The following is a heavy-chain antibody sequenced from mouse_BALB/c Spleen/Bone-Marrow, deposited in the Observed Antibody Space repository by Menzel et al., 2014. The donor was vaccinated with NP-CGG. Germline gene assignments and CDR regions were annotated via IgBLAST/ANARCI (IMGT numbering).Heavy chain of an antibody. V-gene: IGHV1-18*01. D-gene: IGHD2-1*01. CDR1: GYSFTGYT. Sequence: VQLKQSGPELVKPGASVKISCKASGYSFTGYTMNWVKQSHGKNLEWIGLINPYNGGTSYNQRFKGKATLTVDKSSSTVYMEFLSLTSEDSAVYYCARSGLYYGNYLYAMDYWGQGTSVTVSS. J-gene: IGHJ4*01. CDR2: INPYNGGT. CDR3: ARSGLYYGNYLYAMDY.